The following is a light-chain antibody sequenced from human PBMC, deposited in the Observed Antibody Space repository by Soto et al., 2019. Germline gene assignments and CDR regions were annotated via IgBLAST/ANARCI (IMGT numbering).Light chain of an antibody. CDR3: QSYDSSLGGSV. CDR1: GSGIGPAFH. V-gene: IGLV1-40*01. CDR2: ANS. J-gene: IGLJ1*01. Sequence: QSVLTQPPSVSGAPGQRVTISCTGSGSGIGPAFHVHWYQQLPGTAPQLLIYANSNRSSGVPDRFSGSKSGTSASLAIAGLQAEDEADYYCQSYDSSLGGSVFGTGTKVTVL.